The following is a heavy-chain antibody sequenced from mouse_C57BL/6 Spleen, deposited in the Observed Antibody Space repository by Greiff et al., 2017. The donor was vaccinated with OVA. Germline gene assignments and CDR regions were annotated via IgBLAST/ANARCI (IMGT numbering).Heavy chain of an antibody. Sequence: QVQLQQSGAELVKPGASVKISCKASGYAFSSYWMNWVKQRPGKGLEWIGQIYPGDGDTNYNGKFKGKATLTADKSSSTAYMQLSSLTSEDSAVYFCARERDSNYPDDWGQGTTLTVSS. CDR3: ARERDSNYPDD. D-gene: IGHD2-5*01. CDR1: GYAFSSYW. CDR2: IYPGDGDT. J-gene: IGHJ2*01. V-gene: IGHV1-80*01.